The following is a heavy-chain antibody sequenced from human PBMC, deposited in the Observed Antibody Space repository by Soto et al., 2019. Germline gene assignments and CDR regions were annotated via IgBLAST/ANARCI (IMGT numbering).Heavy chain of an antibody. J-gene: IGHJ6*02. CDR3: AKETQVVPAAISPYYYYYYGMDV. D-gene: IGHD2-2*02. CDR1: GFTFSSYG. Sequence: PGGSLRLSCAASGFTFSSYGMHWVRQAPGKGLEWVAVISYDGSKKYYADSVKGRFTISRDNSKNTLYLQMNSLRAEDTAVYYCAKETQVVPAAISPYYYYYYGMDVWGQRTTVTVSS. V-gene: IGHV3-30*18. CDR2: ISYDGSKK.